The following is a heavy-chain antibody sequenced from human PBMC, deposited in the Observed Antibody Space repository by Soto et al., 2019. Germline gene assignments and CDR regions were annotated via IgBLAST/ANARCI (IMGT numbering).Heavy chain of an antibody. Sequence: QMQLVQSGPEVKKPGTSVKVSCKASGFTFTSSAMQWVRQARGQRLERIGWIVVGSGNTNYAQKFQERVTITRDMSTSTAYMELSSLRSEDTAVYYCAAELWFGEFSGASSQFDYWGQGTLVTVSS. D-gene: IGHD3-10*01. CDR2: IVVGSGNT. CDR3: AAELWFGEFSGASSQFDY. J-gene: IGHJ4*02. V-gene: IGHV1-58*02. CDR1: GFTFTSSA.